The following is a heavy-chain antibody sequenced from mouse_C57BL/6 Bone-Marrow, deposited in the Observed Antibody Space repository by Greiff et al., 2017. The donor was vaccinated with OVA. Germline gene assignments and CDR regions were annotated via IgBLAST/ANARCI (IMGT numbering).Heavy chain of an antibody. V-gene: IGHV1-81*01. CDR1: GYTFTSYG. Sequence: QVQLQQSGAELARPGASVKLSCKASGYTFTSYGISWVKQSTGQGLEWIGEIYPRSGNTYYNEKFKGKATLTADKSSSTAYMELRSLTSEDSAVYFCARDYGSSYQFAYWGQGTLVTVSA. J-gene: IGHJ3*01. CDR3: ARDYGSSYQFAY. D-gene: IGHD1-1*01. CDR2: IYPRSGNT.